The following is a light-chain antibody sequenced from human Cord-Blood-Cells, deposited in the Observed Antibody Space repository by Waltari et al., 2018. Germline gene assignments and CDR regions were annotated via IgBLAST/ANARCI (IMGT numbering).Light chain of an antibody. CDR2: EVS. J-gene: IGLJ1*01. V-gene: IGLV2-14*01. Sequence: QSALTQPASVSGSPGQSITISCTGTSSDVGGYNYVSWNQQHPGKAPKLMIYEVSNRPSGVFNRFSGSKSGNTASLTISGRQAEDEADYYCSSYTSSSTLYVFGTGTKVTVL. CDR3: SSYTSSSTLYV. CDR1: SSDVGGYNY.